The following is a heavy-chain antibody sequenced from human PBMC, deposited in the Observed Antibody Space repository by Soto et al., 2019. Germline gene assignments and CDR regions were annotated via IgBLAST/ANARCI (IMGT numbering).Heavy chain of an antibody. CDR3: AKGGGSGRAGWFDY. D-gene: IGHD6-19*01. Sequence: EVQLLESGGGLVQPGGSLRLSCAASGFTFSSYAMSWVRQAPGKGLEWVSAISGSGGSTYYADSVKGRFTISRDNSKNTLDLQMTSLRAEDTAVYYCAKGGGSGRAGWFDYWGQGTLVTVSS. J-gene: IGHJ4*02. CDR2: ISGSGGST. V-gene: IGHV3-23*01. CDR1: GFTFSSYA.